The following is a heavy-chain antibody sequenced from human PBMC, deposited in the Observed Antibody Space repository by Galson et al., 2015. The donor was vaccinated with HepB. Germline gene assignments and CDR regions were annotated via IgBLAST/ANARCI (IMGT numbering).Heavy chain of an antibody. CDR3: ARVSSFWSGSGSYAFDI. CDR2: IYSGGST. J-gene: IGHJ3*02. D-gene: IGHD3-10*01. CDR1: GFTVSSSY. V-gene: IGHV3-53*04. Sequence: SLRLSCAASGFTVSSSYMSWVRQAPGKGLEWVSVIYSGGSTYYADSEKGRFTISRHNSKNTLYLQRNSLRAEDTAVYYCARVSSFWSGSGSYAFDIWGQGTMVTVSS.